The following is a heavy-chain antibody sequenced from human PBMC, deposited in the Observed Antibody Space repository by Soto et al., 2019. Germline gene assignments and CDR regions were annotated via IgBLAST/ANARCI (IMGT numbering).Heavy chain of an antibody. CDR1: GYTFTGYY. Sequence: SVKGSCKASGYTFTGYYMHWVREAPVQGLEWMGWINPNSGGTNYAQKFQGWVTMTRDTSISTAYMELSRLRSDDTAVYYCARYSSSWEAFDYWGQGTLVTVSS. V-gene: IGHV1-2*04. CDR3: ARYSSSWEAFDY. D-gene: IGHD6-13*01. CDR2: INPNSGGT. J-gene: IGHJ4*02.